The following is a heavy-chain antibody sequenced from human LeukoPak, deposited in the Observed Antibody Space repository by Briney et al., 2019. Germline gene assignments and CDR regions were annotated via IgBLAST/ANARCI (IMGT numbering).Heavy chain of an antibody. D-gene: IGHD3-22*01. CDR1: GFIFDDYA. J-gene: IGHJ4*02. CDR3: ARATSGYPGRGFDY. Sequence: GGSLRPSCAASGFIFDDYAMHWVRQVPEKGLEWVSGISWNSGSIGYADSVKGRFTISRDNAKNSLYLQMNSLRAEDTAFYYCARATSGYPGRGFDYWGQGTLVTVSS. V-gene: IGHV3-9*01. CDR2: ISWNSGSI.